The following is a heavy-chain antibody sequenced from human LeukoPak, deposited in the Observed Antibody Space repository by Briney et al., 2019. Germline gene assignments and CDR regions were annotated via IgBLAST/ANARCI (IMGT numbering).Heavy chain of an antibody. V-gene: IGHV1-69*04. J-gene: IGHJ6*02. CDR2: IIPILGIA. CDR3: ARDDSYGYYYYYGMDV. Sequence: GASVKVSCKASGYTFTSYYMHWVRQAPGQGLEWMGRIIPILGIANYAQKFQGRVTITADKSTSTAYMELSSLRSEDTAVYYCARDDSYGYYYYYGMDVWGQGTTVTVSS. CDR1: GYTFTSYY. D-gene: IGHD5-18*01.